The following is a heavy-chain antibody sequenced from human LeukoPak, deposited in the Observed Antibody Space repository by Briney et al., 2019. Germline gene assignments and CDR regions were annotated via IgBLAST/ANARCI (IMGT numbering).Heavy chain of an antibody. J-gene: IGHJ6*03. Sequence: ASVKVSCKASGYTFTSYGISWVRQAPGQGLEWMGWISAYNGNTNYAQNLQGRVTMTTDTSTSTAYMELRSLRSDDTAVYYCARGGAIKNYYYYYMDVWGKGTTVTVSS. CDR3: ARGGAIKNYYYYYMDV. CDR1: GYTFTSYG. D-gene: IGHD5-12*01. CDR2: ISAYNGNT. V-gene: IGHV1-18*01.